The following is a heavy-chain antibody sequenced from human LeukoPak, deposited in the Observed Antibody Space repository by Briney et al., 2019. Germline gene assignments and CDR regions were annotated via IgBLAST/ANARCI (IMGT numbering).Heavy chain of an antibody. D-gene: IGHD3-9*01. Sequence: GASLKISWKGSGYRLTRYWIGWVRQLPGKGLEWMGIIYPGDSDTRYSPSFQGQVTISADESISTAYLQWSSLKASDTAMYYCARSPVALTGEDYWGQGTLVTVSS. CDR2: IYPGDSDT. V-gene: IGHV5-51*01. CDR3: ARSPVALTGEDY. CDR1: GYRLTRYW. J-gene: IGHJ4*02.